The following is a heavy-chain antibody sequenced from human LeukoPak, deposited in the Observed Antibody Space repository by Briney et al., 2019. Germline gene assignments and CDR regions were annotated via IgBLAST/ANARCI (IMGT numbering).Heavy chain of an antibody. CDR2: INHSGST. Sequence: SETLSLTCAVYGGSFSDYYWSWIRQPPGKGLEWIGEINHSGSTNYNPSLKSRVTISVDTSKNQFSLKLSSVTAADTAVYYCARVAMVRGVTYYYYYGMDVWGKGTTVTVSS. J-gene: IGHJ6*04. CDR3: ARVAMVRGVTYYYYYGMDV. CDR1: GGSFSDYY. V-gene: IGHV4-34*01. D-gene: IGHD3-10*01.